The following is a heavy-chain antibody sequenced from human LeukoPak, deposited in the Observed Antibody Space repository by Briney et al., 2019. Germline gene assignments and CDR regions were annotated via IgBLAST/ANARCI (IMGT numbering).Heavy chain of an antibody. Sequence: LVKVSCKASGGTFSSYAISWVRQAPGQGLEWMGGIIPIFGTANYAQKFQGRVTITTDESTSTAYMELSSLRSEDTAVYYCASTGDYYYYYYMDVWGKGTTVTVSS. J-gene: IGHJ6*03. CDR1: GGTFSSYA. CDR3: ASTGDYYYYYYMDV. V-gene: IGHV1-69*05. CDR2: IIPIFGTA.